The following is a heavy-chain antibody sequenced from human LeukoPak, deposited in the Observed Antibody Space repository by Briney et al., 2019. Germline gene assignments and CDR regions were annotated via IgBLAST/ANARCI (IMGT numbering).Heavy chain of an antibody. J-gene: IGHJ4*02. CDR3: AREDGYSSGGNCYSYFDS. CDR1: GFTVSSNY. D-gene: IGHD2-15*01. V-gene: IGHV3-53*01. CDR2: IYSGGST. Sequence: PGGSLRLSCAASGFTVSSNYMSWVRQAPGKGLEWVSVIYSGGSTYYADSVKGRFTISRDNSKNTLYLQMNSLRAEDTAVYYCAREDGYSSGGNCYSYFDSWGQGTLVTVSS.